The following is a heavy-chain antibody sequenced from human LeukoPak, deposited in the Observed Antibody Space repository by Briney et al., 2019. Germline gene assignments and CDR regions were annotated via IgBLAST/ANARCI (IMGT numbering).Heavy chain of an antibody. J-gene: IGHJ4*02. CDR2: IYYSGST. V-gene: IGHV4-59*12. Sequence: PSETLSLTCTVSGGSISSYYWSWIRQPPGKGLEWIGYIYYSGSTNYNPSLKSRVTISVDTSKNQFSLKLSSVTAADTAVYYCARDSSDHDGRHFEFWGQGILVTVSS. D-gene: IGHD2-8*01. CDR1: GGSISSYY. CDR3: ARDSSDHDGRHFEF.